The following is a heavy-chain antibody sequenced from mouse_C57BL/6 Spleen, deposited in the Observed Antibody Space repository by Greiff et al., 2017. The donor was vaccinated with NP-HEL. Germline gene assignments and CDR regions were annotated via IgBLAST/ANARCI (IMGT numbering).Heavy chain of an antibody. Sequence: EVKLMESGGGLVKPGGSLKLSCAASGFTFSSYTMSWVRQTPEKRLEWVATISGGGGNTYYPDSVKGGFTISRDNAKNTLYLQMSSLRSEDTALYYCARRGVGYFDYWGQGTTLTVSS. CDR1: GFTFSSYT. CDR2: ISGGGGNT. CDR3: ARRGVGYFDY. J-gene: IGHJ2*01. V-gene: IGHV5-9*01.